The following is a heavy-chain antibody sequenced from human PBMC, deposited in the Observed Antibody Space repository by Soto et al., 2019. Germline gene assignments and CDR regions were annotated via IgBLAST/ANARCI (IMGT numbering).Heavy chain of an antibody. CDR1: GFTFDDYG. D-gene: IGHD2-2*01. J-gene: IGHJ2*01. V-gene: IGHV3-20*01. Sequence: PGGSLRLSCAASGFTFDDYGMSWVRQAPGKGLEWVSGINWNGGSTGYEDSVKGRFTISRDNAKNSLYLQMNSLRAEDTALYHCARDRFVCSXTSCNYWYFDLWGRGTLVTASS. CDR2: INWNGGST. CDR3: ARDRFVCSXTSCNYWYFDL.